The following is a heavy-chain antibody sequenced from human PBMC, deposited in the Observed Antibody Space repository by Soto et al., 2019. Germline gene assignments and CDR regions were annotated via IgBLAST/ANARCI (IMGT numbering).Heavy chain of an antibody. J-gene: IGHJ4*02. CDR2: IIPILGIA. CDR3: ARDRGSGYHFDY. CDR1: GGTFSSYT. D-gene: IGHD3-22*01. Sequence: SVKVSCKASGGTFSSYTISWVRQAPGQGLEWMGRIIPILGIANYAQKFQGRVTITADKSTSTAYMELSSLRSEDTAVYYCARDRGSGYHFDYWGQGTLVTVSS. V-gene: IGHV1-69*04.